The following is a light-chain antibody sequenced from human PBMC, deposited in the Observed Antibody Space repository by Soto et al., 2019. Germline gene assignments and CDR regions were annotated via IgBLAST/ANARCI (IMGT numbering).Light chain of an antibody. V-gene: IGKV1-27*01. CDR1: QGISNY. CDR2: AAS. CDR3: QKYNSAPWT. Sequence: DIQMTQSPSSLSASVGDRVTITCRASQGISNYLAWYQQKPGKVPKLLIYAASTLQSGVPSRFRGSASATDFTLTISSLQPEDVATYYCQKYNSAPWTFGQGTKVEIK. J-gene: IGKJ1*01.